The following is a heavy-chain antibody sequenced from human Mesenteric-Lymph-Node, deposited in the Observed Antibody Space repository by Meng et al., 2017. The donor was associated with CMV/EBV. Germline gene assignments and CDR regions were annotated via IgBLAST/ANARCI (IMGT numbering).Heavy chain of an antibody. J-gene: IGHJ6*02. CDR1: GFTFSSYS. CDR2: ISSSSSTI. CDR3: ARQVGVYRSSSGAQRYYYYGMDV. Sequence: GESLKISCAASGFTFSSYSMNWVRQAPGKGLEWVSYISSSSSTIYYADSVKGRFTISRDNAKNSLYLQMNSLRAEDTAVYYCARQVGVYRSSSGAQRYYYYGMDVWGQGTTVTVSS. V-gene: IGHV3-48*04. D-gene: IGHD6-6*01.